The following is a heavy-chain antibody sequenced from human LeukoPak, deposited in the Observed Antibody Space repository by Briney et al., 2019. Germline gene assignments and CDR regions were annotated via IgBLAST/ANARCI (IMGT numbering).Heavy chain of an antibody. V-gene: IGHV4-30-4*01. CDR2: IYYSGGT. CDR3: ARDVEGDAFDI. D-gene: IGHD3-3*01. Sequence: SETLSLTCTVSGYSVTSGDYYWSWIRQTPGKGLEWIGYIYYSGGTAYNPSLESRLSISVDTSMNQFSLKLYSVTAADTAVYYCARDVEGDAFDIWGQGTMVTVSS. J-gene: IGHJ3*02. CDR1: GYSVTSGDYY.